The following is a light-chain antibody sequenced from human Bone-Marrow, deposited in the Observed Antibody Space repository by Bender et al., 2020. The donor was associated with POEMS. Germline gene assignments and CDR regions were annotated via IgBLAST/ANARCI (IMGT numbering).Light chain of an antibody. J-gene: IGLJ3*02. V-gene: IGLV8-61*01. CDR1: SGSVSNSYY. CDR2: RTN. Sequence: QTVVTQEPSFSVSPGGTVTLTCGLRSGSVSNSYYPSWFQQTPGQAPRTLIYRTNTRSSGVPDRFSGSILWNKAALTLTGAQADDESDYLCVLYIGTCMLFGGGTKLTAL. CDR3: VLYIGTCML.